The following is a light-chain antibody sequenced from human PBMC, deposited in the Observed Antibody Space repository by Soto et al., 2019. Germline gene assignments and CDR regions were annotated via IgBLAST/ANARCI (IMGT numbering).Light chain of an antibody. CDR3: QQYGSSST. Sequence: EIVLTQSPGTLSLSPWEIATLSCRASQSVSSSYLAWYQQKPGQAPRLLIYGASSRPTGIPDRFSGSGSGTDFTLTISRLEPEDFAVYYCQQYGSSSTFGQGTRLEIK. J-gene: IGKJ5*01. CDR2: GAS. V-gene: IGKV3-20*01. CDR1: QSVSSSY.